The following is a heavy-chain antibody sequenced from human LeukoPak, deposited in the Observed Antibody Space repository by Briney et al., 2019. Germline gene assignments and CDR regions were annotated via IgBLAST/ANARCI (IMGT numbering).Heavy chain of an antibody. Sequence: GGTLRLSCAASGFTFSSYGMSWVRQAPGKGLEWVSAISGSGDRTYYADSVKGRFTISRDNSKNTLYLQMNSLRAEDTAVYYCAKKYNTGLDPWGQGTLVTVSS. V-gene: IGHV3-23*01. CDR2: ISGSGDRT. CDR1: GFTFSSYG. CDR3: AKKYNTGLDP. J-gene: IGHJ5*02. D-gene: IGHD1-14*01.